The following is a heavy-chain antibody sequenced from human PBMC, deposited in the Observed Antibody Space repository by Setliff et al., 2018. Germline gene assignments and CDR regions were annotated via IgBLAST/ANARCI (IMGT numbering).Heavy chain of an antibody. V-gene: IGHV4-61*02. D-gene: IGHD3-3*01. Sequence: SLTCTVSGGSISSGTYYWSWIRQPAGKGLEWIGSLYTSGITNYNPSLKSRVIMSVDTSRNQFSLTLNSVTAADTAVYYCARDRTIFGVDHMYFYMDVWGRGTTVTVSS. CDR1: GGSISSGTYY. J-gene: IGHJ6*03. CDR3: ARDRTIFGVDHMYFYMDV. CDR2: LYTSGIT.